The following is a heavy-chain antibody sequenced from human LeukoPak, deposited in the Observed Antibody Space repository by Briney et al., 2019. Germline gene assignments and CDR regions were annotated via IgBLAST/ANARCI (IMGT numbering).Heavy chain of an antibody. CDR1: GFIFDDYG. Sequence: RSGGSLRLSCVASGFIFDDYGMSWVRQVPGKGPEWVSGINWNGDIKGYGDFVKGRLTISRDNAKNSLYLQMNSLRAEDTALYYCARDLFADVFDIRGQGTMVTVSS. CDR2: INWNGDIK. V-gene: IGHV3-20*04. CDR3: ARDLFADVFDI. J-gene: IGHJ3*02.